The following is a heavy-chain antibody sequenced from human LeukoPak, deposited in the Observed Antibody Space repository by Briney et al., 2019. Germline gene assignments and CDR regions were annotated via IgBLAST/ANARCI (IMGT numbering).Heavy chain of an antibody. CDR3: AKDRSSGWYEIYYFDY. J-gene: IGHJ4*02. Sequence: PGGSLTLSCAASGFTSSSYAMSWVRQAPGKGLEWVSAISGSGGSTYYADSVKGRFTISRDNSKNTLYLQMNSLRAEDTAVYYCAKDRSSGWYEIYYFDYWGQGTLVTVSS. D-gene: IGHD6-19*01. V-gene: IGHV3-23*01. CDR2: ISGSGGST. CDR1: GFTSSSYA.